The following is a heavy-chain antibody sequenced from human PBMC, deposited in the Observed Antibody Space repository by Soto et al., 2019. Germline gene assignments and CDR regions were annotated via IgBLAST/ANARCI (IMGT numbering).Heavy chain of an antibody. CDR2: INAGNGDT. V-gene: IGHV1-3*01. CDR1: GYTFTTYG. Sequence: SVKVYCKASGYTFTTYGIHWVRQAPGQRLEWMGWINAGNGDTKYSQKFQGRVTIARDKSASTVYMELSSLRSEDTAVYYCARDLGVVVIDYWGQGTLVTVSS. CDR3: ARDLGVVVIDY. J-gene: IGHJ4*02. D-gene: IGHD3-22*01.